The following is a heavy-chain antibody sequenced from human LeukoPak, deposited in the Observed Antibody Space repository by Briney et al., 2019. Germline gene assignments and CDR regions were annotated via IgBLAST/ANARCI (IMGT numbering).Heavy chain of an antibody. CDR2: INFDGSST. V-gene: IGHV3-74*01. CDR1: GFTISGYW. CDR3: GRGGSGSRYFDY. J-gene: IGHJ4*02. D-gene: IGHD1-14*01. Sequence: PGGSLRLSCAASGFTISGYWMHWVRQAPGKGLVWVARINFDGSSTNYAGSVRGRFTISRDNAKNTLYLQMNSLRGEDTAVYYCGRGGSGSRYFDYWGQGTLVTVSS.